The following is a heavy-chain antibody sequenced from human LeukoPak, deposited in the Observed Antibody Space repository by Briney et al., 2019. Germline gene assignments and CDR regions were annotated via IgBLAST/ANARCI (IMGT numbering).Heavy chain of an antibody. CDR1: GFTFSSYS. Sequence: GGSLRLSCAASGFTFSSYSMNWVRQAPGKWLEWVSYICSRSNTIYYADSVKGRFTVSRDNAKNSLYLQMNCLRADDTALYYCARESITGDRDFDYWGQGTLVTVSS. J-gene: IGHJ4*02. CDR2: ICSRSNTI. CDR3: ARESITGDRDFDY. V-gene: IGHV3-48*01. D-gene: IGHD7-27*01.